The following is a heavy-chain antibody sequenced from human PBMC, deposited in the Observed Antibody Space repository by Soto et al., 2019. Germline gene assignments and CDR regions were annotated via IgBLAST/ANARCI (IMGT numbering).Heavy chain of an antibody. D-gene: IGHD5-18*01. CDR2: IYDSGSI. CDR3: AREGLPTGMADYYYYGMDV. Sequence: QVHLQESGRGLVRPSETLSLTCTVSGGSVSSGSYYWTWIRQPPGKGLEWIGYIYDSGSIDYNPSLKSQLTISVDTSKNQFSLQLSYVTAADTAVYYCAREGLPTGMADYYYYGMDVWGQGTTVTVSS. CDR1: GGSVSSGSYY. J-gene: IGHJ6*02. V-gene: IGHV4-61*01.